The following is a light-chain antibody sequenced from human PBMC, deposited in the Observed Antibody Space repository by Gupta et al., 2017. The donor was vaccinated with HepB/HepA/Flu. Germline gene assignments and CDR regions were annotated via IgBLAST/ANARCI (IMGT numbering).Light chain of an antibody. CDR2: GSS. CDR3: QSYDRSLSGYV. J-gene: IGLJ1*01. Sequence: QSVLTLPPSVSGAPGQRVTIPCTGRSSNIGAGYAVHWYQQLPGTAPKLLIDGSSNRPSVVPDRFSGSKSGTSASLAITGLQADDEADYYSQSYDRSLSGYVFGTGTKVTVL. V-gene: IGLV1-40*01. CDR1: SSNIGAGYA.